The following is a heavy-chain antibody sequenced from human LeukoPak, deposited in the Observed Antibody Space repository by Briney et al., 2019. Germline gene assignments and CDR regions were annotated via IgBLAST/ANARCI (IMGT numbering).Heavy chain of an antibody. CDR2: TFYSGST. D-gene: IGHD3-10*01. Sequence: SGTLSLTCAVSGGSISNSNWWSWVRQPPGKGLEWIGNTFYSGSTYYSPSLRSRVTISLDTSRNQFSLKLNSVTAADTAVYYCAKSNGYGLVDIWGQGTMITVSS. J-gene: IGHJ3*02. V-gene: IGHV4-4*02. CDR1: GGSISNSNW. CDR3: AKSNGYGLVDI.